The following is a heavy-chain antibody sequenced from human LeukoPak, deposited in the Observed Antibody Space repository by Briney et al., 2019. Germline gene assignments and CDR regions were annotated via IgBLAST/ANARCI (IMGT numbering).Heavy chain of an antibody. Sequence: SETLSLTCTVSGGSISGYHWSWIRQAAGKGLEWIGRIYSSGSTNYNPSLKSRVIMSVDTSKNQLSLKLSSVTAADAAVYYCARAQAGTFSRFDPWGQGTLVTVSS. D-gene: IGHD6-19*01. CDR1: GGSISGYH. J-gene: IGHJ5*02. CDR2: IYSSGST. CDR3: ARAQAGTFSRFDP. V-gene: IGHV4-4*07.